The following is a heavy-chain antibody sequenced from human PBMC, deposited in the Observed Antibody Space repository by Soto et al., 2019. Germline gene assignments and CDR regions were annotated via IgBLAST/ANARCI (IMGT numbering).Heavy chain of an antibody. CDR2: MNPNSGNT. CDR1: GYTFTSYD. CDR3: ARGTEGLRFLEEEDWFDP. V-gene: IGHV1-8*01. D-gene: IGHD3-3*01. J-gene: IGHJ5*02. Sequence: ASVKVSCKASGYTFTSYDINWVRQATGQGLEWMGWMNPNSGNTGYAQKFQGRVTMTRNTSISTAYMELSSLRSEDTAVYYCARGTEGLRFLEEEDWFDPWGQGTLVTVSS.